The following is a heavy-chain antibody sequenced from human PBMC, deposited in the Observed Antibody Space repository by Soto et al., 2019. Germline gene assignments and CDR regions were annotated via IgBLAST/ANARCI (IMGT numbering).Heavy chain of an antibody. CDR2: IYPGGVNI. J-gene: IGHJ5*02. CDR3: AKYYDILTGYYSFDP. CDR1: GYSFTSHY. D-gene: IGHD3-9*01. V-gene: IGHV1-46*01. Sequence: ASVKVSCKAVGYSFTSHYMHWVRQAPGQGLEWMGTIYPGGVNIGYAQKFKGRVTMTKDTSTSTVYMELRSLRSDDTAVYYCAKYYDILTGYYSFDPWGQGTVVTVSS.